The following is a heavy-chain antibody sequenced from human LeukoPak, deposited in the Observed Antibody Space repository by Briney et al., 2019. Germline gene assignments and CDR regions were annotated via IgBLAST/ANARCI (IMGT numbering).Heavy chain of an antibody. CDR1: GGSVSSGSYY. CDR2: IHYTGTT. D-gene: IGHD4-23*01. J-gene: IGHJ5*01. CDR3: ARRRWGEYGSWLDS. V-gene: IGHV4-61*01. Sequence: SETLSLTCTVSGGSVSSGSYYWSWIRQSPGKSPEWIEYIHYTGTTNFNPSLKSRVTMSIDTSKNQFSLRLSSVTAADTAMYYCARRRWGEYGSWLDSWGQGILVIVSS.